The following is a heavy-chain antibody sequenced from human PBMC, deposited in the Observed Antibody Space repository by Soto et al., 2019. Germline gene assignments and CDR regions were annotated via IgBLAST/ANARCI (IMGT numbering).Heavy chain of an antibody. CDR1: GFTFDDYA. CDR2: ISWNSGSI. V-gene: IGHV3-9*01. Sequence: EVQLVESGGGLVQPGRSLRLSCAASGFTFDDYAMHWVRQAQGKGLEWGSGISWNSGSIGYADSVKGRLTISRDNANNAQDLQMTIQRTEDTAMYYCATGCHLLTGGGGYWGQGTLVTVSS. CDR3: ATGCHLLTGGGGY. J-gene: IGHJ4*02. D-gene: IGHD7-27*01.